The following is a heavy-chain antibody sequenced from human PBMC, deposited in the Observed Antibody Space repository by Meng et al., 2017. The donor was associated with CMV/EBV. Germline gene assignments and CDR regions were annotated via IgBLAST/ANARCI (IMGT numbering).Heavy chain of an antibody. J-gene: IGHJ6*02. CDR2: MNPNSGNT. CDR1: GYTFTSYD. CDR3: ARGPEHAANDVVVVPAARTGTYYYYGMDV. V-gene: IGHV1-8*01. Sequence: GGSLRLSCKASGYTFTSYDINWVRQATGQGLEWMGWMNPNSGNTGYAQKFQGRVTMTRNTSISTAYMELSSLRSEDTAVYYCARGPEHAANDVVVVPAARTGTYYYYGMDVWGQGTTVTVSS. D-gene: IGHD2-2*01.